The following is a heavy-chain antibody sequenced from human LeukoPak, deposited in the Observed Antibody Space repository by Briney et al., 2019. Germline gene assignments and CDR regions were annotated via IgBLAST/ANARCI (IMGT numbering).Heavy chain of an antibody. CDR3: ARDRGWHAYDDAFDI. D-gene: IGHD3-22*01. CDR2: INPNSGGT. CDR1: GYTFTGYY. J-gene: IGHJ3*02. Sequence: GASVKVSCKASGYTFTGYYMHWVRQAPGQGLEWMGWINPNSGGTNYAQKFQGRVTMTRDTSISTAYMELSRLRSDDTAVYYCARDRGWHAYDDAFDIWGQGTMVTVSS. V-gene: IGHV1-2*02.